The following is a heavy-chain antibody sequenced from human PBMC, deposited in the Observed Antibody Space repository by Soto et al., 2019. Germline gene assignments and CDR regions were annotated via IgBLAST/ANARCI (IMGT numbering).Heavy chain of an antibody. Sequence: PSETLSLTCSVSGGSISGYYGGWIRQPPGRRLEWIGYIHYSGSTNYNPSVKSRVTISVDTSNNHFSLKLTSVTAADTALYYGSRFLYDRFPFDYWGQGTMVTVSS. V-gene: IGHV4-59*01. CDR1: GGSISGYY. CDR2: IHYSGST. CDR3: SRFLYDRFPFDY. J-gene: IGHJ4*02. D-gene: IGHD3-3*01.